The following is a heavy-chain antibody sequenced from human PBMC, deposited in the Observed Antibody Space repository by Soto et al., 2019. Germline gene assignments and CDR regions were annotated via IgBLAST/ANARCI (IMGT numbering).Heavy chain of an antibody. CDR2: IYYSGST. CDR1: GGSVSSGSYY. CDR3: ARSLDCGGDCYGPFDY. V-gene: IGHV4-61*01. D-gene: IGHD2-21*02. J-gene: IGHJ4*02. Sequence: ETLSLTCTASGGSVSSGSYYWSWIRQPPGKGLEWIGYIYYSGSTNYNPSLKSRVTISVDTSKNQFSLKLSSVTAADTAVYYCARSLDCGGDCYGPFDYWGQGTLVTVSS.